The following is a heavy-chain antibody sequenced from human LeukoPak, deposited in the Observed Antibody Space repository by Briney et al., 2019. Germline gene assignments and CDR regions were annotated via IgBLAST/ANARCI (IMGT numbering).Heavy chain of an antibody. V-gene: IGHV4-59*03. CDR1: GASITGYY. Sequence: SETLSLTCTVSGASITGYYWTWIRQSPGKRPEWLAYVRYTGTPNYNPSLRSRLTILVDTSKNQFSLKLSSVTAADTAVYYCAGRASYYDFWSGYQSFDYWGQGTLVTVSS. CDR2: VRYTGTP. CDR3: AGRASYYDFWSGYQSFDY. D-gene: IGHD3-3*01. J-gene: IGHJ4*02.